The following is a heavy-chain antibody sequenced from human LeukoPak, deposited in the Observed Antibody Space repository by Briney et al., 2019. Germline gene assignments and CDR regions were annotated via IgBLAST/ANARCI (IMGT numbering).Heavy chain of an antibody. CDR1: GYTFTSYG. CDR2: ISAYNGNT. Sequence: ASVKVSCKASGYTFTSYGISWVRQAPGQGLEWMGWISAYNGNTNYAQKLQGRVTMTTDTSTSTAYMELRSLRSDDTAVYYCARAESSRGTVVVAAAHWFDPWGQGTLVTVSS. D-gene: IGHD2-15*01. J-gene: IGHJ5*02. V-gene: IGHV1-18*04. CDR3: ARAESSRGTVVVAAAHWFDP.